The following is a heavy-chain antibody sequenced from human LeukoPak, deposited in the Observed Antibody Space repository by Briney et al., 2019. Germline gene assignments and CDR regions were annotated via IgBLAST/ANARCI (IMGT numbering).Heavy chain of an antibody. CDR2: ITSRSRTI. CDR3: ARARLDSLEPPENIRPPLDY. CDR1: GFTFSSYE. J-gene: IGHJ4*02. Sequence: GGSLRLSCAASGFTFSSYELNWVRQAPGKGLEWISYITSRSRTIYYADSVKGRFTISRDNAKNSVYLQMNSLRAEDTAVYYCARARLDSLEPPENIRPPLDYWGQGTLVTVSS. V-gene: IGHV3-48*03. D-gene: IGHD2/OR15-2a*01.